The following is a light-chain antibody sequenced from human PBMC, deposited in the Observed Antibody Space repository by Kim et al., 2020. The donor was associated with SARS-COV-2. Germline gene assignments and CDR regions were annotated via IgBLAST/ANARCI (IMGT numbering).Light chain of an antibody. CDR3: QQYNNWPLT. CDR2: GAS. Sequence: SVAPGERATLSCRASHSVSSNLAWYQQKPGQAPRLLIYGASTRATGIPARFSGSGSGTEFTLIISSLQSEDFAVYYCQQYNNWPLTFGGGTKVEIK. J-gene: IGKJ4*01. V-gene: IGKV3-15*01. CDR1: HSVSSN.